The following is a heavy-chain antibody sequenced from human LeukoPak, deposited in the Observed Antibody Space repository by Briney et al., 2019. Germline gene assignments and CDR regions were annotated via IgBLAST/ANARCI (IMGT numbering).Heavy chain of an antibody. V-gene: IGHV4-59*01. CDR1: GGSINNYY. J-gene: IGHJ4*02. CDR2: IYYRGST. D-gene: IGHD4-17*01. CDR3: ARGGDYGDLRYFDY. Sequence: PSETLSLTCTVSGGSINNYYWSWIRQPPGKGLEWIGYIYYRGSTNYNPSLKSRVTFSVATSKNHFSLKLNSVTAADTAVYYCARGGDYGDLRYFDYWGQGTLVTVSS.